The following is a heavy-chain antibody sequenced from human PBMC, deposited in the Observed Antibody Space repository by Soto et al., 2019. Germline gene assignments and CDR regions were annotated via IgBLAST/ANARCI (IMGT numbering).Heavy chain of an antibody. CDR2: IIPILGIA. Sequence: QVQLVQSGAEVKKPGSSVKVSCKASGGTFSSYTISWVRQAPGQGLEWMGRIIPILGIANYAQKFQGRVTITADKSTSTAYMELSSLRSEDTAVYYCARDPITTYYYDSSGSIDAFDIWGQGTMVTVSS. J-gene: IGHJ3*02. V-gene: IGHV1-69*08. CDR1: GGTFSSYT. CDR3: ARDPITTYYYDSSGSIDAFDI. D-gene: IGHD3-22*01.